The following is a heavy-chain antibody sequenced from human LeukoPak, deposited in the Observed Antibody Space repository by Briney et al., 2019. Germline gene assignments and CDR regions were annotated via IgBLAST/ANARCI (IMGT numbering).Heavy chain of an antibody. J-gene: IGHJ4*02. CDR3: AKVKVVGYSTFDL. D-gene: IGHD3-22*01. CDR1: GFTFSNSA. Sequence: GSLRLSCAASGFTFSNSAMSWVRLAPGKGLEWVSGFTRNDETTSYSDSVKGRFTISRDNYKDTLYLQMNSLTAEDTAVYYCAKVKVVGYSTFDLWGQGTLVTVSP. V-gene: IGHV3-23*01. CDR2: FTRNDETT.